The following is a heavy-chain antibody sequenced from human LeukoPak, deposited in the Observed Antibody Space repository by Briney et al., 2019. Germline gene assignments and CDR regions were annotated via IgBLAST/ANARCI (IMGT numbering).Heavy chain of an antibody. CDR3: AKTRPLDSSSWSHGDY. CDR1: GFTFSSYA. V-gene: IGHV3-23*01. J-gene: IGHJ4*02. CDR2: ISGSGDST. D-gene: IGHD6-13*01. Sequence: GGSLRLSCAASGFTFSSYAMSWVRRAPGRGLEWVSAISGSGDSTYYGDSVKGRFTISRDNSKNTLYLQMNSLRAEDTAVYYCAKTRPLDSSSWSHGDYWGQGTLVTVSS.